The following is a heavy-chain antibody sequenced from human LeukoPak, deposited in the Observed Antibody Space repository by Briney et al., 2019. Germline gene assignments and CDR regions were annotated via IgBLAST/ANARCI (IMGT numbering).Heavy chain of an antibody. CDR3: ARGTSMVRGVRDDAFDI. V-gene: IGHV4-59*13. CDR2: IFYTGST. J-gene: IGHJ3*02. CDR1: GGSISSYY. D-gene: IGHD3-10*01. Sequence: KSSETLSLTCTVSGGSISSYYWSWIRQPPGEGLEWIGYIFYTGSTNYNPSLKSRVTISVDTSKNQFSLKLSSVTAADTAVYYCARGTSMVRGVRDDAFDIWGQGTMVTVSP.